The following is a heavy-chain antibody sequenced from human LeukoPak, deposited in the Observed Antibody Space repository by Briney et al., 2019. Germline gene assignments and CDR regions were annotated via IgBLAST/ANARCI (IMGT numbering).Heavy chain of an antibody. D-gene: IGHD1-7*01. J-gene: IGHJ3*02. CDR3: AKDRYNWNYCAFDI. CDR1: GFTFSSYA. V-gene: IGHV3-23*01. CDR2: ISGSGGST. Sequence: GGFLRLSCAAFGFTFSSYAMSWVRQAPGKGLEWVSAISGSGGSTYYADSVKGRFTISRDNSKNTLYLQMNSLRAEDTAVYYCAKDRYNWNYCAFDIWGQGTMVTVSS.